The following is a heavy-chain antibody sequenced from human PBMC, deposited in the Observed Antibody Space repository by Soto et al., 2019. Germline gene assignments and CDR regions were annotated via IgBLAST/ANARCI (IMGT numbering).Heavy chain of an antibody. CDR3: ARALAAAGHFDY. Sequence: QVQLQQWGAGLLKPSETLSLTCAVYGGSFSGYYWSWIRQPPGKGLEWIGEINHSGSTHYNPSLKSRVTISVDTSKNQFSLKLSSVTAADTAVYYCARALAAAGHFDYWGQGTLVTVSS. V-gene: IGHV4-34*01. D-gene: IGHD6-13*01. CDR1: GGSFSGYY. CDR2: INHSGST. J-gene: IGHJ4*02.